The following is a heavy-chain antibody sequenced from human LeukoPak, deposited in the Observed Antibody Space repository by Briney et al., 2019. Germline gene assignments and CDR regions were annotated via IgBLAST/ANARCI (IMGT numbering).Heavy chain of an antibody. V-gene: IGHV4-38-2*02. Sequence: SSETLSLTCTVSDYSINSGYYWDWIRQPPGKGLEWIGSIYHSGSTYYNPSLKSRVTISVDTSKNQFSLKMTSVTAADTAVYFCARVGSGGAWFDFWGQGTLVTVSS. CDR3: ARVGSGGAWFDF. J-gene: IGHJ4*02. CDR1: DYSINSGYY. CDR2: IYHSGST. D-gene: IGHD6-19*01.